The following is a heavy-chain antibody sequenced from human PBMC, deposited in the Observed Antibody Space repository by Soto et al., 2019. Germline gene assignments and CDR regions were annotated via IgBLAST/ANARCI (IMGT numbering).Heavy chain of an antibody. D-gene: IGHD3-10*01. J-gene: IGHJ4*02. Sequence: SETLSLTCTVSGGSISSSSYYWGWIRQPPGKGLEWIGSIYYSGSTYYNPSLKSRVTISVDTSKNQFSLKLSSVTAADTAVYYCARHVPPIYYYGSGSFYDYWGQGTLVIVSS. CDR1: GGSISSSSYY. CDR3: ARHVPPIYYYGSGSFYDY. CDR2: IYYSGST. V-gene: IGHV4-39*01.